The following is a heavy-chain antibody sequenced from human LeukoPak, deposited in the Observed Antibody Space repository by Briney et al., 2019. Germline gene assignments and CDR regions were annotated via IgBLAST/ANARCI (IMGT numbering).Heavy chain of an antibody. CDR1: GYTLTELS. V-gene: IGHV1-24*01. J-gene: IGHJ4*02. Sequence: ASVKVSCKVSGYTLTELSMHWVRQAPGKGLEWMGGFDPEDGETIYAQKFQGRVTMTEETSTDTAYMELSSLRSEDTAVYYCATPSAHYYGSGMVYWGQGTLVTVSS. CDR3: ATPSAHYYGSGMVY. D-gene: IGHD3-10*01. CDR2: FDPEDGET.